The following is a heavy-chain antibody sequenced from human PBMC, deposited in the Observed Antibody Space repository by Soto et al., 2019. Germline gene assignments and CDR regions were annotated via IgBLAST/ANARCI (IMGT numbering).Heavy chain of an antibody. J-gene: IGHJ6*02. CDR3: ARGTGEGVRVVIIKYYYHGMDV. CDR2: TYYRSKWYN. Sequence: SQTLSLTCAISGDSVSSNSAAWNWIRQSPSRGLERLGRTYYRSKWYNDYAVSVKSRITINPDTSKNQFSLQLNSVTPEDTAVYYCARGTGEGVRVVIIKYYYHGMDVWGQGTTVTVSS. CDR1: GDSVSSNSAA. D-gene: IGHD3-3*01. V-gene: IGHV6-1*01.